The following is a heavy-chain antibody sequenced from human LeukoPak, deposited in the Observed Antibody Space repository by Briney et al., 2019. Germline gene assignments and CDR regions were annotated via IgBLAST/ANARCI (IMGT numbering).Heavy chain of an antibody. CDR1: GGSFSGYY. CDR3: ARGRHYYDSSGFYDY. Sequence: SETLSLTCAVYGGSFSGYYWSWIRQPPGKGLEWIGEINHSGGTNYNPSLKSRVTISVDTSKNQFSLKLSSVTAADTAVYYCARGRHYYDSSGFYDYWGQGTLVTVSS. D-gene: IGHD3-22*01. V-gene: IGHV4-34*01. J-gene: IGHJ4*02. CDR2: INHSGGT.